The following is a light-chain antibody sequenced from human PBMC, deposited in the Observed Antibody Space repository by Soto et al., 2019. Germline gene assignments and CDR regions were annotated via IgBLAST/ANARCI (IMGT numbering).Light chain of an antibody. CDR3: QQYSSWLWT. Sequence: IVMTQSPDSLAVSPGERANLSCRASQSVGTKLAWYQQTPGQAPRLLIYGASNRATGVPARISGSVSGTEFTLTIASLQSEDFAVYYCQQYSSWLWTCGQGTKVDIK. V-gene: IGKV3-15*01. CDR1: QSVGTK. J-gene: IGKJ1*01. CDR2: GAS.